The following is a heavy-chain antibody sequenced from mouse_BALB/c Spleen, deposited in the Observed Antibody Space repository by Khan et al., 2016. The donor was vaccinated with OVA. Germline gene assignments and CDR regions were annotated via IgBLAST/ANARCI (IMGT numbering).Heavy chain of an antibody. D-gene: IGHD1-1*01. J-gene: IGHJ2*01. Sequence: EVKLLESGPGLVKPSQSLSLTCTVTGYSITSDYAWNWIRQFPGNKLEWMGYISYSGNTKYNQSLKSRISITRDKSKNQFFLQLKSVTTEDTATYYCARIYGGDFDYWGQGTTLTVSS. CDR1: GYSITSDYA. CDR3: ARIYGGDFDY. V-gene: IGHV3-2*02. CDR2: ISYSGNT.